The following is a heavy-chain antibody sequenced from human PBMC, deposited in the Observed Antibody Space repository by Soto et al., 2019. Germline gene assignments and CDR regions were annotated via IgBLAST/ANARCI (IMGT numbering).Heavy chain of an antibody. Sequence: QVQLVQSGAEVKKPGASVKVSCKASGYTFTSYAMHWVRQAPGQRLEWMGWINAGNGNTKYSQKFQGRVTITRDTSASTAYMELSSLRSEDTAVYYCARGYCSGGSCHLYYFDYWGQGTLVTASS. CDR3: ARGYCSGGSCHLYYFDY. CDR2: INAGNGNT. V-gene: IGHV1-3*01. D-gene: IGHD2-15*01. CDR1: GYTFTSYA. J-gene: IGHJ4*02.